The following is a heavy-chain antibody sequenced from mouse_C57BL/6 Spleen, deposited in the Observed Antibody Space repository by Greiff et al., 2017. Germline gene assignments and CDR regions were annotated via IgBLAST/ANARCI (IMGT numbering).Heavy chain of an antibody. CDR1: GYAFSRSW. J-gene: IGHJ4*01. CDR3: ARWAYAMDY. V-gene: IGHV1-82*01. CDR2: IYPGDGDT. Sequence: QVQLKQSGPELVKPGASVKISCKASGYAFSRSWMNWVKPRPGTGLEWIGRIYPGDGDTNYNGKFKGKATLTADKSSSTAYMQLCSLTSVGSAVYFWARWAYAMDYWGQGTSVTVSS.